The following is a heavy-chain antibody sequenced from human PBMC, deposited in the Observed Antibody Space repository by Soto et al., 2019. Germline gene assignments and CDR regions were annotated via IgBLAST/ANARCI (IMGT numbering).Heavy chain of an antibody. CDR3: ARLSDNWNYWFDP. J-gene: IGHJ5*02. D-gene: IGHD1-7*01. CDR2: INHSGST. Sequence: SETLSLTCAVYGGSFSGYYWSWIRQPPGKGLEWIGEINHSGSTNYNPSLKSRVTISVDTSKNQFSLKLSSVTAADTAVYYCARLSDNWNYWFDPWGQGTLVTVSS. V-gene: IGHV4-34*01. CDR1: GGSFSGYY.